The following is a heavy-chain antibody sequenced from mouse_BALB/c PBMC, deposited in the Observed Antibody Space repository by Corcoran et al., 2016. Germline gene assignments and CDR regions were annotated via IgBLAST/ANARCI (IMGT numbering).Heavy chain of an antibody. CDR2: INTYTGEP. V-gene: IGHV9-3-1*01. D-gene: IGHD1-1*01. CDR1: RCTFTNYG. CDR3: ARRGYGSSYWYFDV. Sequence: QIQLVQSGPELKKPGDTVQISCKASRCTFTNYGMNWVKQAPGKGLKWMGWINTYTGEPAYADDFKGRFAFSLETSSSTAYLQINNLKNEDTATYFCARRGYGSSYWYFDVWGAGTTVTVSS. J-gene: IGHJ1*01.